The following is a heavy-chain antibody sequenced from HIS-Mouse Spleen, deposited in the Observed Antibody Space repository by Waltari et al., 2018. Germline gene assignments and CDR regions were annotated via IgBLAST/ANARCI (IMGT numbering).Heavy chain of an antibody. CDR2: IWYDGSNK. D-gene: IGHD5-12*01. CDR3: AKDLARKDSGYDAFDI. Sequence: PGKGLEWVAVIWYDGSNKYYADSVKGRFTISRDNSKNTLYLQMNSLRAEDTAVYYCAKDLARKDSGYDAFDIWGQGTMVTVSS. V-gene: IGHV3-33*06. J-gene: IGHJ3*02.